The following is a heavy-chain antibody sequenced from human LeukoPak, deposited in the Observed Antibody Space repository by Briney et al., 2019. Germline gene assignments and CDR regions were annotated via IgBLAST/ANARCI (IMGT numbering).Heavy chain of an antibody. Sequence: SETLSLTCTVSGGSIRTYYWSWIRQPPGKGLEWIGYIYYSGSTNYNPSLKSRVTMSVDTSKNQFSLKLSSVTAADTAVYYCAGAPYYYDGSGSYPFDYWGQGTLVTVSS. J-gene: IGHJ4*02. CDR1: GGSIRTYY. V-gene: IGHV4-59*01. CDR2: IYYSGST. CDR3: AGAPYYYDGSGSYPFDY. D-gene: IGHD3-22*01.